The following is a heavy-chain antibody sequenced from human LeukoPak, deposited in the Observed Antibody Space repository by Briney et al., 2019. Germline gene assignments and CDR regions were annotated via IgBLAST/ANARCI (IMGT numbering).Heavy chain of an antibody. CDR1: GFTFSSYG. Sequence: GGSLRLSCAASGFTFSSYGMHWVRQAPGKGLEWVVFIRYDGSNKYYADSVKGRFTISRDNSKNTLYLQMNSLRAEDTAVYYCAKGGIAAAPGYFDYWGQGTLVTVSS. D-gene: IGHD6-13*01. CDR2: IRYDGSNK. J-gene: IGHJ4*02. V-gene: IGHV3-30*02. CDR3: AKGGIAAAPGYFDY.